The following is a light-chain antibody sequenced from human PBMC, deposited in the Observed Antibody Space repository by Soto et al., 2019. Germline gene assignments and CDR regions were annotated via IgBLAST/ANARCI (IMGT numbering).Light chain of an antibody. Sequence: VLPQPETGAAAAGPRGSRAGSGSRSNIGTSSVHWFQQLPGTAPKLLISTTNQRPSGVPERFSGSKSGTSASLAISGLQSDDEADYYCAAWDDSLNGHVFGTGTKATVL. CDR3: AAWDDSLNGHV. J-gene: IGLJ1*01. V-gene: IGLV1-44*01. CDR1: RSNIGTSS. CDR2: TTN.